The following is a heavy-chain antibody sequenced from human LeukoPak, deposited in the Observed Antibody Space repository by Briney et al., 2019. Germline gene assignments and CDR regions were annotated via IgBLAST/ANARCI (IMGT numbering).Heavy chain of an antibody. CDR2: IKQDGSEK. CDR1: GFTFISYW. Sequence: PGGSLRLSCAASGFTFISYWMSWVRQAPGKGLEWVANIKQDGSEKYYVDSVKGRFTISRDNAKNSLYLQMNSLRAEDTAVYYCAREGKLRSVPNWGQGTLVTVSS. CDR3: AREGKLRSVPN. J-gene: IGHJ4*02. V-gene: IGHV3-7*01. D-gene: IGHD3-10*01.